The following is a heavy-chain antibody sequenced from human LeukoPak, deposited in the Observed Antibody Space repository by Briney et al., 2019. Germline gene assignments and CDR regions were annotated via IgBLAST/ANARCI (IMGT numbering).Heavy chain of an antibody. Sequence: TVNFYCPASGDNFRRSAISGVRKGADHGLEWISKNIPIFGTANYAQKSQGRVTITTDESTSTAYMELSSLRSEDTAVYYCARGSGVDIVVVPAAPYYYYYMDVWGKGTTVTVSS. CDR1: GDNFRRSA. CDR3: ARGSGVDIVVVPAAPYYYYYMDV. J-gene: IGHJ6*03. V-gene: IGHV1-69*05. CDR2: NIPIFGTA. D-gene: IGHD2-2*03.